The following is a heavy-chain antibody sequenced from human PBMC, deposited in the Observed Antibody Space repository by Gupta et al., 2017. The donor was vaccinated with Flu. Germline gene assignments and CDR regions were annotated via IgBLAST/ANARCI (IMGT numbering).Heavy chain of an antibody. CDR1: GSSISSSSYY. V-gene: IGHV4-39*01. Sequence: QVPASGPGLVKPSRPLSPTCTVSGSSISSSSYYWGWIRQPPGKGLEWIGSIYYSGSTYYRPSITSRVTIAADTSKNQFSLKLSSAVAADTAVEYCEKQAYCSGGMCAFDSWGQGTMVTVSS. D-gene: IGHD2-15*01. CDR3: EKQAYCSGGMCAFDS. J-gene: IGHJ3*02. CDR2: IYYSGST.